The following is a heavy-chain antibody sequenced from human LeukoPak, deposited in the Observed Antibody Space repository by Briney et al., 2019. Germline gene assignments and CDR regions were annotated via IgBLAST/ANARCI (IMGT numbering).Heavy chain of an antibody. CDR1: GYTFTSYD. J-gene: IGHJ6*02. V-gene: IGHV1-8*01. CDR3: ARGQVAATPDYGMDV. CDR2: MNPNSGNT. Sequence: ASVKVSCKASGYTFTSYDINWVRQATGQGLEWMGWMNPNSGNTGYAQKFQGRVTMTRNTSISTAYMELSSPRSEDTAVYYCARGQVAATPDYGMDVWGQGTTVTVSS. D-gene: IGHD2-15*01.